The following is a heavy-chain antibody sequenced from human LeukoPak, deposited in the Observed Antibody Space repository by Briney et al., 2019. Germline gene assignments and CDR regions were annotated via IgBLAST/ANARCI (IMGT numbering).Heavy chain of an antibody. Sequence: GGSLRLFCASCGFTFTKYWMTWVREAPGKGLEGGSNIKQDGSERNYVDTVKGRFIISRDNAKNLLYLKMNNLSAEDTAVYYCARENWAPYDWGQGTLVTVSS. J-gene: IGHJ4*02. CDR3: ARENWAPYD. CDR2: IKQDGSER. V-gene: IGHV3-7*01. D-gene: IGHD3-3*01. CDR1: GFTFTKYW.